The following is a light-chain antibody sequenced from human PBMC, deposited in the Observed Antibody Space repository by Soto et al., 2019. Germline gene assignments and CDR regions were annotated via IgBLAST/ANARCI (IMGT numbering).Light chain of an antibody. CDR2: STS. Sequence: QTVVTHEPSLTVSPGGTVTLTCASSTGAVTSGYYPNWFQQKPGQAPRALIYSTSNKYSWTPARFSGSLLGGKAALTLSGVQPEDEADYYCLLYYGGQLGVFGGGTKVTVL. V-gene: IGLV7-43*01. CDR1: TGAVTSGYY. J-gene: IGLJ2*01. CDR3: LLYYGGQLGV.